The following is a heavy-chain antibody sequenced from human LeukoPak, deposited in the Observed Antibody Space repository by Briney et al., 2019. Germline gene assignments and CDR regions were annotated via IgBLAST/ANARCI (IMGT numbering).Heavy chain of an antibody. J-gene: IGHJ5*02. Sequence: PSGTLSLTCTVSGGSISSSSYYWGWIRQPPGKGLEWIGSIYYSGSTDYNPSLKSRVAISVDTSKNQFSLKLSSVTAADTAVYYCARRLGGFITMVRGAFNWFDPWGQGTLVTVSS. CDR2: IYYSGST. D-gene: IGHD3-10*01. CDR3: ARRLGGFITMVRGAFNWFDP. V-gene: IGHV4-39*01. CDR1: GGSISSSSYY.